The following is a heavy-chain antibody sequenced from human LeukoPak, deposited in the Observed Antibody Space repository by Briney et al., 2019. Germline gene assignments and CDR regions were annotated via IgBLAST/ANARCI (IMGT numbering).Heavy chain of an antibody. J-gene: IGHJ5*02. V-gene: IGHV3-7*01. Sequence: GGSLRLSCTASGFTFGDHAMSWVRQAPGKGLEWVASIKQDGSEEYYVDSVKGRFTISRDNAKNSLYLQMNSLRAEDTALYYCARAPGEGWFDPWGQGTLVTVSS. CDR1: GFTFGDHA. CDR3: ARAPGEGWFDP. D-gene: IGHD4-17*01. CDR2: IKQDGSEE.